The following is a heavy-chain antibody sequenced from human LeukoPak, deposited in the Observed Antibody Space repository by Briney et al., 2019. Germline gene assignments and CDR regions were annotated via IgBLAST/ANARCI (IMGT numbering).Heavy chain of an antibody. D-gene: IGHD1-26*01. Sequence: GGSLRLSCAASGFTFSSYGMHWVRQAPGKGLEWVAFIRYDGSNKYYADSVKGRFTISRDNAKNSLYLQMNRLRDEDTAVYYCARGAGRGGYYFDYWGQGTLVSVSS. J-gene: IGHJ4*02. CDR3: ARGAGRGGYYFDY. CDR1: GFTFSSYG. CDR2: IRYDGSNK. V-gene: IGHV3-30*02.